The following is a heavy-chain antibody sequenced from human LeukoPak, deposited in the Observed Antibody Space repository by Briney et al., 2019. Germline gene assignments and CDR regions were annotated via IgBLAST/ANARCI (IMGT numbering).Heavy chain of an antibody. Sequence: GASVKVSCKASGGTFSSYAISWVRQAPGQGLEWMGGIIPIFGTANYAQKFQGRVTITADKSTSTAYMELSSLRSEDTAVYYCARNMVRGVRARDSVLSWFGPWGQGTLVTVSS. D-gene: IGHD3-10*01. CDR1: GGTFSSYA. CDR2: IIPIFGTA. V-gene: IGHV1-69*06. J-gene: IGHJ5*02. CDR3: ARNMVRGVRARDSVLSWFGP.